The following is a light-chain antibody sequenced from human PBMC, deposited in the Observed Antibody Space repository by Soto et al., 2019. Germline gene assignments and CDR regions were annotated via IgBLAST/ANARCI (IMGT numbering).Light chain of an antibody. CDR1: QSISSW. CDR2: AAS. CDR3: QQRSKWPIT. J-gene: IGKJ5*01. Sequence: DIQMTQSPSTLSASVGDRVTITCRASQSISSWLAWYQQKPGKAPNLLIYAASTLQSGVPSRFTGSGSGTDFTLTISSLQPEDFAVYYCQQRSKWPITFGQGTRLEIK. V-gene: IGKV1-5*01.